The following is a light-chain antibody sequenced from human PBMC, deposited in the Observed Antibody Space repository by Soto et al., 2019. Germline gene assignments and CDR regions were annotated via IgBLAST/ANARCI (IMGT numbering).Light chain of an antibody. V-gene: IGLV6-57*04. Sequence: NFMLTQPHSVSESPGKTVTISCTRCSGSIASNYVQWYQQRPGSAPTTVIYEDNQRPSGVPDRFSGSIDSSSNSASLTISGLKTEDEDDYYCQSYDSSTVVFGGGTKLTVL. CDR1: SGSIASNY. J-gene: IGLJ2*01. CDR2: EDN. CDR3: QSYDSSTVV.